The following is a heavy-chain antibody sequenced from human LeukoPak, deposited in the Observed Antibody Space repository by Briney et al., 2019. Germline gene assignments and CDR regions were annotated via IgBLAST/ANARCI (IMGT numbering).Heavy chain of an antibody. CDR1: GFTFSDYY. Sequence: PGGSLRLSCAAPGFTFSDYYMSWIRQAPGKGLEWVSYISSSGSTIYYADSVKGRFTISRDNAKNSLYLQMNSLRAEDTAVYYCARVLTIGFGEPSFDPWGQGTLVTVSS. CDR2: ISSSGSTI. D-gene: IGHD3-10*01. J-gene: IGHJ5*02. CDR3: ARVLTIGFGEPSFDP. V-gene: IGHV3-11*01.